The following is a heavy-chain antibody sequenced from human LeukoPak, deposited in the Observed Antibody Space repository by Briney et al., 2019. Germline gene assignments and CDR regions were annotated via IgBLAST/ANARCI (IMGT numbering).Heavy chain of an antibody. CDR3: ARDRAYESFDL. CDR2: IIPIFGIA. D-gene: IGHD5-12*01. Sequence: SVKVSCKASGGTFSSYAISWVRQAPGQGLEWMGRIIPIFGIANYAQKFQGRVTITADKSTSTAYMELSSLRSEDTAVYYCARDRAYESFDLWGQGTMVTVSS. CDR1: GGTFSSYA. J-gene: IGHJ3*01. V-gene: IGHV1-69*04.